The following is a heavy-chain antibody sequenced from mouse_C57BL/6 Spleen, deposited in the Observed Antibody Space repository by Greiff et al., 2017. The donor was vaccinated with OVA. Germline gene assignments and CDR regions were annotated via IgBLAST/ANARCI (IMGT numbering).Heavy chain of an antibody. CDR1: GYTFTSYW. V-gene: IGHV1-7*01. CDR3: ASKSSGEDYYAMDY. J-gene: IGHJ4*01. Sequence: QVHVKQSGAELAKPGASVKLSCKASGYTFTSYWMHWVKQRPGQGLEWIGYINPSSGYTKYNQKFKDKATLTADKSSSTAYMQLSSLTYEDSAVYYCASKSSGEDYYAMDYWGQGTSVTVSS. CDR2: INPSSGYT. D-gene: IGHD3-2*02.